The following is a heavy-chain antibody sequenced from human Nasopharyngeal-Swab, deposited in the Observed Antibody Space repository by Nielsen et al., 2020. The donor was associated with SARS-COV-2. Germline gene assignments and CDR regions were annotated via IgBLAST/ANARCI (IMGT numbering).Heavy chain of an antibody. CDR2: ISSSSSYI. J-gene: IGHJ4*02. D-gene: IGHD3-9*01. Sequence: WIRQSPGKGLEWVSSISSSSSYIYSADSVKGRFTISRDNAKNSLYLQMNSLRAEDTAVYYCARDGSSLRYFDWLPRGAFDYWGQGTLVTVSS. V-gene: IGHV3-21*01. CDR3: ARDGSSLRYFDWLPRGAFDY.